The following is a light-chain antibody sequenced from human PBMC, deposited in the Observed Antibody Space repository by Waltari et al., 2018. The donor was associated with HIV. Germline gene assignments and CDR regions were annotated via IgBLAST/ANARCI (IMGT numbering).Light chain of an antibody. CDR2: NNN. V-gene: IGLV1-44*01. J-gene: IGLJ2*01. Sequence: QSVLTQPPSVSGTPGQRVTISCSGSSSNIGSKTINWYQQLQGTAPKLLIYNNNHRPSGVPDRFSVSKSGTSASLAISGLQSEDEADYYCAAWDGSVNYSPVVFGGGTKLTVL. CDR3: AAWDGSVNYSPVV. CDR1: SSNIGSKT.